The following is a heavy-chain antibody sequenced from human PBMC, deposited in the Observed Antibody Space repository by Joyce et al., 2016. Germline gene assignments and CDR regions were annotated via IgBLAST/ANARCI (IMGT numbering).Heavy chain of an antibody. D-gene: IGHD4-17*01. Sequence: EVPLLESGGGLVQPGGSLRLSCVASGFTFSSYAMGWVRQAPGKGLEWVAGISGSGDSTCNADSVKGRFAISRDNSKNTVYLQMDSLRAEDTAVYYWAATTVTPRSDYWGQGTLVTVSP. V-gene: IGHV3-23*01. CDR3: AATTVTPRSDY. CDR1: GFTFSSYA. CDR2: ISGSGDST. J-gene: IGHJ4*02.